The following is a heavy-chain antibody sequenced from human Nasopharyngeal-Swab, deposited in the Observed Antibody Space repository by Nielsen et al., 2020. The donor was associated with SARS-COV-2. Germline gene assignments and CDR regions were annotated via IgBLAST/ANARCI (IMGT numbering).Heavy chain of an antibody. D-gene: IGHD2-2*01. J-gene: IGHJ6*02. CDR2: INPNSGGT. V-gene: IGHV1-2*02. Sequence: ASVKVSCKASGYTFTGYYMHWVRQAPAQGLEWMGWINPNSGGTNYAQKFQGRVTMTRDTSISTAYMELSRLRSDDTAVYYCARGKSLVPAAIATSYYYYGMDVWGQGTTVTVSS. CDR3: ARGKSLVPAAIATSYYYYGMDV. CDR1: GYTFTGYY.